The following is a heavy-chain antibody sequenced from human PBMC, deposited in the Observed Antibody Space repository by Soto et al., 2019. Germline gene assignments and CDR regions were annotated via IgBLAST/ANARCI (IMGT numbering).Heavy chain of an antibody. CDR1: GITFSGYW. J-gene: IGHJ4*02. CDR3: ATVFEH. V-gene: IGHV3-74*01. CDR2: VDSDGSGT. Sequence: EVQLVESGGGSVQPGGSLRLSCVASGITFSGYWMHWVRQVPGKGLVWVARVDSDGSGTRYADSVKGRFTISRDNAKNTLYLQLNSLRVEDTAVYYCATVFEHCGQGRPVTVSS.